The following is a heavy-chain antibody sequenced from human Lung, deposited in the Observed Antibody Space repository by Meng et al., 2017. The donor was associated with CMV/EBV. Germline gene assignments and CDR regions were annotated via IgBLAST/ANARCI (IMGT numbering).Heavy chain of an antibody. D-gene: IGHD4/OR15-4a*01. V-gene: IGHV4-59*01. CDR3: ARGHYGDSSDYFDF. J-gene: IGHJ4*02. CDR2: IYYNRGT. Sequence: SGTLSLXCTVSGGSISHYCWNWIRQPPGKGLEWIGYIYYNRGTNYNPSLKGRVTISLETSKNQFSLKLSSVTAADTAVYYCARGHYGDSSDYFDFWGQGPPVTVSS. CDR1: GGSISHYC.